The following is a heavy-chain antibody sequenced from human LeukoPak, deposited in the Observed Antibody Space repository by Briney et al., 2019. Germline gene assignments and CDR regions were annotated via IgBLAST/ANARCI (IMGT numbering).Heavy chain of an antibody. CDR1: GYTFTGLH. CDR3: AREDEGYCSSTSCYSLDY. Sequence: GASVKVSCKTSGYTFTGLHVFWVRQAPGQGLEWMGWINPNSGGTNYAQKFQGRVTMTRDTSISTAYMELSRLRSDDTAVYYCAREDEGYCSSTSCYSLDYWGQGTLVTVSS. J-gene: IGHJ4*02. CDR2: INPNSGGT. D-gene: IGHD2-2*01. V-gene: IGHV1-2*02.